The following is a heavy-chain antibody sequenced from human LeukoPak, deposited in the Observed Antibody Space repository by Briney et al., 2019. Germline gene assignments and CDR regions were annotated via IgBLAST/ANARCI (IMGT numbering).Heavy chain of an antibody. CDR3: ARAYDILTGYLLGHGAFDI. CDR2: INSDETYT. Sequence: QPGGSLRLSCAASGFTFSSYWMHWVRQAPGKGLVWVSRINSDETYTNYADSVKGRFTISRDNAKNTLYLQMNSLRAEDTAVYYCARAYDILTGYLLGHGAFDIWGQGTMVTVSS. CDR1: GFTFSSYW. J-gene: IGHJ3*02. D-gene: IGHD3-9*01. V-gene: IGHV3-74*01.